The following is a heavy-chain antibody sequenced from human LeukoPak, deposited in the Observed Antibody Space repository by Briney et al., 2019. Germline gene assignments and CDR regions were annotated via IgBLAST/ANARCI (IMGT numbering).Heavy chain of an antibody. CDR1: GFTFSSYS. J-gene: IGHJ4*02. V-gene: IGHV3-21*01. CDR3: ARDPHCSSTSCFFDY. CDR2: ISSSSSYI. Sequence: GGSLRLSCAASGFTFSSYSMNWVRQAPGKGPEWVSSISSSSSYIYYADSVKGRFTISRDNAKNSLYLQMNSLRAEDTAVYYCARDPHCSSTSCFFDYWGQGTLVTVSS. D-gene: IGHD2-2*01.